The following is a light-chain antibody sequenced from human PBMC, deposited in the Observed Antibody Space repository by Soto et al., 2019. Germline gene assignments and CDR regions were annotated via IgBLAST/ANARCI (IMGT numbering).Light chain of an antibody. CDR1: SSNIGNNY. J-gene: IGLJ2*01. V-gene: IGLV1-51*01. CDR2: DNN. Sequence: QSVLTQSPSASAAPGQTVTISCSGSSSNIGNNYVSWYQQLPGTAPKLLIYDNNKRPSGIPDRFSGSKSGTSGTLDITGLQTGDEADYYCATWDGSLPGEVFGGGTKLTVL. CDR3: ATWDGSLPGEV.